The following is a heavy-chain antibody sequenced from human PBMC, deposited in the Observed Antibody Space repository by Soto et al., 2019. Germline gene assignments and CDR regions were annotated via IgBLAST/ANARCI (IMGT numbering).Heavy chain of an antibody. CDR1: GYTFTCYY. V-gene: IGHV1-2*04. J-gene: IGHJ6*03. Sequence: ASVKVSCKASGYTFTCYYMHWVRQAPGQGLEWMGWINPNSGGTNYAQKFQGWVTMTRDTSISTAYMELSRLRSDDTAVYYCARATVIAAAGRFTYEKYYYYMDVWGKGTTVTVSS. D-gene: IGHD6-13*01. CDR3: ARATVIAAAGRFTYEKYYYYMDV. CDR2: INPNSGGT.